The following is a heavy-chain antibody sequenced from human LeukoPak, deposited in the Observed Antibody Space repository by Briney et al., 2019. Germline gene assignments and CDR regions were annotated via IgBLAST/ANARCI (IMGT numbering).Heavy chain of an antibody. D-gene: IGHD1-1*01. CDR1: GFTFSSYS. J-gene: IGHJ4*02. CDR2: ISSSSSYI. CDR3: ARVNWKYRPLDY. V-gene: IGHV3-21*01. Sequence: GGSLRLSCAASGFTFSSYSMNWVRQAPGKGLEWVSSISSSSSYIYYADSVKGRFTISRDNAKNSLYLQMNSLRAEDTAVYYCARVNWKYRPLDYWGQGTLVTVSS.